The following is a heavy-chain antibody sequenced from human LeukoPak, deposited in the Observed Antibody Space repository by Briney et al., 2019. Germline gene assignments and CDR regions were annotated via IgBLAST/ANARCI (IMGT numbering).Heavy chain of an antibody. CDR3: ARDRNTDFWSGYYTNYFDD. J-gene: IGHJ4*02. D-gene: IGHD3-3*01. Sequence: GGSLRLSCAAPGIIMTKYWMTWVRQVPGKGLEWVATIKQDGSENYYVDSVKGRFTISRDNAKNSVYLQMNSLRAEDTAVYFCARDRNTDFWSGYYTNYFDDWGQGTLVTVSS. CDR1: GIIMTKYW. CDR2: IKQDGSEN. V-gene: IGHV3-7*01.